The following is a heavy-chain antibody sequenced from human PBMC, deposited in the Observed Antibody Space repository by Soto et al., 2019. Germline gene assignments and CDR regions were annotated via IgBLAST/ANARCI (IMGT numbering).Heavy chain of an antibody. D-gene: IGHD3-16*01. V-gene: IGHV1-69*12. CDR3: ATTRDGGDGYTWYYFDY. J-gene: IGHJ4*02. Sequence: QVQLVQSGAEVKKPGSSVKVSCKASGGTFSSYAISWVRQAPGQGLEWMGGIIPIFGTANYAQKFQGRVTITADESTSTAYMELSSLRSEDTAVYYCATTRDGGDGYTWYYFDYWGQGTLVTVSS. CDR2: IIPIFGTA. CDR1: GGTFSSYA.